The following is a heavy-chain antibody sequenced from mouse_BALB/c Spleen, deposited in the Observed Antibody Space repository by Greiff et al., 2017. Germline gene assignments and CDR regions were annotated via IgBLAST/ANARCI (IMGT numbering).Heavy chain of an antibody. CDR2: INPYYGST. CDR1: GYSFTDYI. D-gene: IGHD3-3*01. V-gene: IGHV1-39*01. CDR3: ARSEGTWFAY. Sequence: VQLQQTGPELVKPGASVKISCKASGYSFTDYIMLWVKQSHGKSLEWIGNINPYYGSTSYNLKFKGKATLTVDKSSSTAYMQLNSLTSEDSAVYYCARSEGTWFAYWGQGTLVTVSA. J-gene: IGHJ3*01.